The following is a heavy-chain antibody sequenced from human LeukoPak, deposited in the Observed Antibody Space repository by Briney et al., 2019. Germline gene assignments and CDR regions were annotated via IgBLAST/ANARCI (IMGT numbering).Heavy chain of an antibody. CDR3: ARDQGYGSSEFDY. CDR2: ISSSSSYI. J-gene: IGHJ4*02. Sequence: GGSLRLSCAASGFTFSSYSMNWVRPAPGKGLEWVSSISSSSSYIYYADSVKGRFTISRDNAKNSLYLQMNSLRAEDTAVYYCARDQGYGSSEFDYWGQGTLVTVSS. CDR1: GFTFSSYS. D-gene: IGHD6-6*01. V-gene: IGHV3-21*01.